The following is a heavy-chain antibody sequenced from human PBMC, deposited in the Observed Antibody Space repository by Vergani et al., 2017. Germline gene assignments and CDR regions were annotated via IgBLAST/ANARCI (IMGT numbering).Heavy chain of an antibody. CDR2: IWYDGSNK. CDR1: GFTFSSYA. Sequence: VQLLESGGGLVQPGGSLRLSCAASGFTFSSYAMSWVRQAPGKGLEWVAVIWYDGSNKYYADSVKGRFTISRDNSKNTLYLQMNSLRAEDTAVYYCARGLDYYDSSGYGYFDYWGQGTLVTVSS. CDR3: ARGLDYYDSSGYGYFDY. V-gene: IGHV3-33*08. J-gene: IGHJ4*02. D-gene: IGHD3-22*01.